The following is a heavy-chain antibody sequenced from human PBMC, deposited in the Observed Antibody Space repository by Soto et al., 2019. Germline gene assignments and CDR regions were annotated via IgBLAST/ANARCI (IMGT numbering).Heavy chain of an antibody. CDR2: IYYSGTT. V-gene: IGHV4-59*08. CDR3: ARLRTHYFMDV. J-gene: IGHJ6*03. Sequence: QVQLQESGPGLVKPSETLSLTCSVSGGSISGLYWSWVRQPPGRGLEWIGWIYYSGTTNYNPSLKSRVTISVDTPKNQFSLKLSSVTAADAAIYYCARLRTHYFMDVWGKGTTVTVSS. CDR1: GGSISGLY.